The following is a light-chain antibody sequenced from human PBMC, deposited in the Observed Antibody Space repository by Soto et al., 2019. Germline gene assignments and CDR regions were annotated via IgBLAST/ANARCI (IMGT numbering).Light chain of an antibody. CDR2: GAS. Sequence: EIVLTQSPVTLSLSPGERATLSCRASRSVSSSYLAWYQQKPGQAPRLLIYGASSRATGIPDRFSGSGSGTDFTLTISRLEPEDFAVYYCQQYGSSPLTFGGGTKVDIK. V-gene: IGKV3-20*01. CDR3: QQYGSSPLT. J-gene: IGKJ4*01. CDR1: RSVSSSY.